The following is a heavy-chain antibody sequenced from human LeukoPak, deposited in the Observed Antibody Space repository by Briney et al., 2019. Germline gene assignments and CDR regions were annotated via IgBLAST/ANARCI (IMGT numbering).Heavy chain of an antibody. CDR1: GVTFSNYA. J-gene: IGHJ4*02. Sequence: GGSLRLSCAASGVTFSNYAMHWVRQAPGKGLEWVAVISTDGNTKDYADSVKARFTTSRDNSKNTLYLQMNSLRAEDTAVYSCARNRGATGYYWVDYWGQGTLVTVSS. CDR2: ISTDGNTK. CDR3: ARNRGATGYYWVDY. V-gene: IGHV3-30-3*01. D-gene: IGHD3-22*01.